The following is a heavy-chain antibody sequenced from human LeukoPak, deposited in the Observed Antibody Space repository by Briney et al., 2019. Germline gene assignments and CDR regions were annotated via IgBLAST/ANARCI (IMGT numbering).Heavy chain of an antibody. V-gene: IGHV3-21*01. J-gene: IGHJ6*04. CDR3: ARDYGSGQIGYYYGMDV. CDR1: GFTFSSYS. D-gene: IGHD3-10*01. Sequence: GGSLRLSCAASGFTFSSYSMNWVRQAPGKGLEWVSSISSSSSYIYYADSVKGRFTISRDNAKNSLYLQMNSLRAEDTAVYYCARDYGSGQIGYYYGMDVWGKGTKVTVSS. CDR2: ISSSSSYI.